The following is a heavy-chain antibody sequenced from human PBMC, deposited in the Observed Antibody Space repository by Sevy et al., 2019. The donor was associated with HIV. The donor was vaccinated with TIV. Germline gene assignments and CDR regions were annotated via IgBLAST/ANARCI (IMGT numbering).Heavy chain of an antibody. D-gene: IGHD3-10*02. CDR2: ISSSSSYI. J-gene: IGHJ4*02. CDR3: ARSRHVLDPDY. CDR1: GFTFCSYS. V-gene: IGHV3-21*01. Sequence: GGSLRLSCAASGFTFCSYSMNWVRQAPGKGLEWVSSISSSSSYIYYADSVKGRFTISRDNAKNSLYLQMNSLRAEDTAVYYCARSRHVLDPDYWGQGTLVTVSS.